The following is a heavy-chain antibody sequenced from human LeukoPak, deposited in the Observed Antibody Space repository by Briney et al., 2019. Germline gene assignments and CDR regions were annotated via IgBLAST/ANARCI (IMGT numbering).Heavy chain of an antibody. D-gene: IGHD5-18*01. V-gene: IGHV1-69*04. Sequence: ASVKVSCKASGGTFITYAISWVRQAPGQGLEWMGRIIPILNITNYAQKFQGRVTITADKSTNTAYMELSNLRSEDTAVYFCARDRALVRELWSASAFDYWGQGTLVTVSS. CDR1: GGTFITYA. CDR3: ARDRALVRELWSASAFDY. CDR2: IIPILNIT. J-gene: IGHJ4*02.